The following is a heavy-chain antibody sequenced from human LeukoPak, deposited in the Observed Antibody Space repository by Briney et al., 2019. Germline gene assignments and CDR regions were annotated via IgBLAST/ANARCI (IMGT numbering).Heavy chain of an antibody. J-gene: IGHJ6*04. CDR2: IKRKTDGGTT. Sequence: GGSLRLSCAASVSGFTFSNAWMSWVRQGPGKGLEWVGRIKRKTDGGTTDYGAPVKGRFTISRDDSKNTLYLQMNSLKTEDTAVYYCTTAFFGRTSTSCYEAYYYYGMDVWGKGTTVTVSS. D-gene: IGHD2-2*01. V-gene: IGHV3-15*01. CDR3: TTAFFGRTSTSCYEAYYYYGMDV. CDR1: GFTFSNAW.